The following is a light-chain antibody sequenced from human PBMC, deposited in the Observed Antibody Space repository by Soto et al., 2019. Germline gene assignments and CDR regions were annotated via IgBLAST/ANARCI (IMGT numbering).Light chain of an antibody. V-gene: IGKV3-15*01. CDR3: QQYNNWPPFT. CDR1: KSVGDN. J-gene: IGKJ2*01. CDR2: GAS. Sequence: EVVMTQSPATLSVSPGETVTLSCRASKSVGDNLAWYQQKPGQAPRPLVYGASTRATGIPARFSGSGSGTEFTLTISSLQSEFSALYYCQQYNNWPPFTFGRGTKVEIK.